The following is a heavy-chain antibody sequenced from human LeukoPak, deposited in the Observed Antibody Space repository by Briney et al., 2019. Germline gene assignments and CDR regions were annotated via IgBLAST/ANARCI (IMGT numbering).Heavy chain of an antibody. J-gene: IGHJ4*02. CDR2: ISSGGVTI. CDR3: ARDPEQWLDY. V-gene: IGHV3-11*04. D-gene: IGHD6-19*01. CDR1: GFTFSNYM. Sequence: GGSLRLSCAASGFTFSNYMMHWIRQAPGKGLEWVSYISSGGVTIYYADSVKGRFTISRDNSKNTLYLQMNSLRAEDTAVYYCARDPEQWLDYWGQGTLVTVSS.